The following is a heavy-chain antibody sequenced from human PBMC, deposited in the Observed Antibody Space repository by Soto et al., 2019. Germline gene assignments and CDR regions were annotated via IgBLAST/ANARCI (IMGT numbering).Heavy chain of an antibody. Sequence: GGSLRLSCAASGFTFSSYAMSWVRQAPGKGLEWVSAISGSGGSTYYADSVKGRFTISRDNSKNTLYLQMNSLRAEDTAVYYCAKGYDFWSGYSLAGMDVRGKGTTVTVSS. CDR2: ISGSGGST. V-gene: IGHV3-23*01. CDR1: GFTFSSYA. D-gene: IGHD3-3*01. J-gene: IGHJ6*03. CDR3: AKGYDFWSGYSLAGMDV.